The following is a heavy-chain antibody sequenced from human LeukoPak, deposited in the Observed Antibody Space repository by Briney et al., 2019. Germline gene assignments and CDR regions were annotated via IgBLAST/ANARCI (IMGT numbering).Heavy chain of an antibody. CDR3: ARAYCSGGSCYLGDY. J-gene: IGHJ4*02. Sequence: SETLSLTCTVSGGSLSNNNYYWAWIRQPPGKGLECIGSIYYSGSPYYNPSLKSRVTISVDTSKNQFSLKLSSVTAADTAVYYCARAYCSGGSCYLGDYWGQGTLVTVSS. V-gene: IGHV4-39*07. CDR1: GGSLSNNNYY. D-gene: IGHD2-15*01. CDR2: IYYSGSP.